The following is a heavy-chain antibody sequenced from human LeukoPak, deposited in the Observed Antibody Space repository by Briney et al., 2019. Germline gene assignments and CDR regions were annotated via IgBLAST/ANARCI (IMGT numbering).Heavy chain of an antibody. J-gene: IGHJ1*01. CDR1: GFTFGNYW. CDR3: ARDYYGSIDL. V-gene: IGHV3-74*01. CDR2: INNDGST. Sequence: PGGSLRLSCVASGFTFGNYWMHLVRQAPGKELVCISRINNDGSTVYADSVAGRFTISRDNARNTLYLQMNTLRVEDTAVYYCARDYYGSIDLWGQGTLVTVSS. D-gene: IGHD3-10*01.